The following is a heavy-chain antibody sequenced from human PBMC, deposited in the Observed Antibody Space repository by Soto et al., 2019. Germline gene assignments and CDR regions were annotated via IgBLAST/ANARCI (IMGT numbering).Heavy chain of an antibody. CDR3: ARVGAGELTNYYYYYMDV. CDR2: INHSGST. Sequence: SETLSLTCAVYGGSFIGYYWSWIRQPPGKGLKWIGEINHSGSTNYNPSLKSRVTISVDTSKNQFSLKLSSVTAADTAVYYCARVGAGELTNYYYYYMDVWGKGTTVTVSS. V-gene: IGHV4-34*01. CDR1: GGSFIGYY. J-gene: IGHJ6*03. D-gene: IGHD3-10*01.